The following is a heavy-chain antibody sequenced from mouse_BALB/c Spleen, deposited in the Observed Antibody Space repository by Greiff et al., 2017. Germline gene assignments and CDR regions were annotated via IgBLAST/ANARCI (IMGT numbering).Heavy chain of an antibody. CDR2: IDPANGNT. CDR3: ASPRAYEYAMDY. CDR1: GFNIKDTY. J-gene: IGHJ4*01. D-gene: IGHD3-3*01. V-gene: IGHV14-3*02. Sequence: VQLQQSGAELVKPGASVKLSCTASGFNIKDTYMHWVKQRPEQGLEWIGRIDPANGNTKYDPKFQGKATITADTSSNTAYLQLSSLTSVDTAVYYCASPRAYEYAMDYWGQGTSVTVSS.